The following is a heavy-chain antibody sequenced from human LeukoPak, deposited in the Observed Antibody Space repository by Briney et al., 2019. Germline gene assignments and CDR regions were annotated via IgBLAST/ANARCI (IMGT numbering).Heavy chain of an antibody. CDR2: IWYDGSNK. V-gene: IGHV3-33*01. CDR1: GFTFSSYG. CDR3: AGGYCSSTSCVNFDY. J-gene: IGHJ4*02. Sequence: GGSLRLSCAASGFTFSSYGMHWVRQAPGKGLEWVAVIWYDGSNKYYADSVKGRFTISRDNSKNTLYLQMNSLRAEDTAVYYCAGGYCSSTSCVNFDYWGQGTLVTVSS. D-gene: IGHD2-2*01.